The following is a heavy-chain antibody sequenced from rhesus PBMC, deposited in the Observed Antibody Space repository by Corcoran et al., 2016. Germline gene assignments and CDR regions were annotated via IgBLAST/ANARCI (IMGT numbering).Heavy chain of an antibody. D-gene: IGHD6-31*01. J-gene: IGHJ4*01. CDR1: GGSLSDSYR. V-gene: IGHV4S10*01. CDR2: IYGSSNCT. Sequence: QVQLQESGPGVVKPSETLSLTCAVSGGSLSDSYRWRWISQPPWKDLWWIGYIYGSSNCTNYNPTCKSRVNMSKDTSKNQFSLKLSSVTVADTAVYYCARESWHRLVDYVDYGGQVVLVTVS. CDR3: ARESWHRLVDYVDY.